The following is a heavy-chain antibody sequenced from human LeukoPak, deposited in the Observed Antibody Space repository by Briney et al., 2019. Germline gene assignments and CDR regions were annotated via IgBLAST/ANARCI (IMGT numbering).Heavy chain of an antibody. J-gene: IGHJ5*02. CDR1: GYTFTSYY. D-gene: IGHD6-13*01. V-gene: IGHV1-46*01. CDR3: ARTTGMAAAATYNWFDP. CDR2: INPSGGST. Sequence: GASVKVSCKASGYTFTSYYMHWVRQAPGQGLEWMGIINPSGGSTSYAQKFQGRVTMTRDTSTSTVYMELSSLRSEDTAVYYCARTTGMAAAATYNWFDPWGQGTLVTVSS.